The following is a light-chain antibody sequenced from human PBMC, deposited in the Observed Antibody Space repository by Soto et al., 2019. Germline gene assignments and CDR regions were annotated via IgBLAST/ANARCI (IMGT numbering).Light chain of an antibody. V-gene: IGKV3-15*01. CDR2: GAS. CDR1: QSVSSN. J-gene: IGKJ3*01. Sequence: EKVMTQSPATLSVSPGERATLSCRASQSVSSNLAWYQQKPGQAPRLLIYGASTRATGIPARFSGSGSGTEFTLTISSLQFEDFAVYYCQQYNNWPLTFGPGTKVDIK. CDR3: QQYNNWPLT.